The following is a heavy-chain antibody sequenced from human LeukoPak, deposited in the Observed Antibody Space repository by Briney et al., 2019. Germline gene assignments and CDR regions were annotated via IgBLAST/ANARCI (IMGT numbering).Heavy chain of an antibody. CDR3: ARIDSGWDPDAFDI. CDR2: ISSSSSYI. CDR1: GFTFSSYT. V-gene: IGHV3-21*01. J-gene: IGHJ3*02. Sequence: GGSLRLSCAASGFTFSSYTMNWVRQAPGKGLEWVSSISSSSSYIYYADSLKGRFTISRDNAKNSLYLQINSLKAEDTAVYYCARIDSGWDPDAFDIWGQGTMLTVSS. D-gene: IGHD6-19*01.